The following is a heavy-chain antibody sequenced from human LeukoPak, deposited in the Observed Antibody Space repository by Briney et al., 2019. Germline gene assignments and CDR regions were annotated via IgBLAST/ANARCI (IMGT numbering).Heavy chain of an antibody. V-gene: IGHV3-53*01. CDR2: IYSGGST. Sequence: PGGSLRLSCAASGFTVSSNYMSWVRQAPGKGLEWVSVIYSGGSTYYADSVKGRFTISRDNSKNTLYLQMNSLRAEDTAVYYCAKDLAIAVAGTGLDYWGQGTLVTVSS. D-gene: IGHD6-19*01. CDR3: AKDLAIAVAGTGLDY. J-gene: IGHJ4*02. CDR1: GFTVSSNY.